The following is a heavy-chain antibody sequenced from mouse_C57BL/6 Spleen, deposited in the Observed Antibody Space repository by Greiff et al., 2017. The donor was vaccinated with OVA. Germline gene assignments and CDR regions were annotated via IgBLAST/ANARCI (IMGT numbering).Heavy chain of an antibody. V-gene: IGHV1-59*01. CDR1: GYTFTSYW. CDR2: IDPSDSYT. CDR3: ARGGYYGSNRLYYAMDY. J-gene: IGHJ4*01. D-gene: IGHD1-1*01. Sequence: QVQLQQPGAELVRPGTSVKLSCKASGYTFTSYWMHWVKQRPGQGLEWIGVIDPSDSYTNYNQKFKGKATLTVDTSSSTAYMQLSSLTSEDSAVYYCARGGYYGSNRLYYAMDYWGQGTSVTVSS.